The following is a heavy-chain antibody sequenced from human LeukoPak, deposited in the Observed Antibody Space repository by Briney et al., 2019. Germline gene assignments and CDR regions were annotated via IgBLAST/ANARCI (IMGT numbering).Heavy chain of an antibody. CDR1: GFTFTSYA. V-gene: IGHV3-23*01. CDR3: AKSHYDILTGYSYYFDY. Sequence: GGSLRLSCAASGFTFTSYARSWVRQAPGRGLEWVSSIIGSGGSTYNADSVTGRFTFSRDNSKNTLYLQMNSLRADDTAVYYCAKSHYDILTGYSYYFDYWGQGTLVAVSS. D-gene: IGHD3-9*01. CDR2: IIGSGGST. J-gene: IGHJ4*02.